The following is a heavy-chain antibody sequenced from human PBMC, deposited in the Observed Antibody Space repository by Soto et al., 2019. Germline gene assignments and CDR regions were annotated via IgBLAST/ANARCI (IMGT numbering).Heavy chain of an antibody. CDR1: VCAFSIYC. V-gene: IGHV3-74*01. Sequence: EVQLVESGGGLVQPGGSLRLSCAASVCAFSIYCMHWFRQASGKGPVWVTRIDNAGSSARYADSVKGRFTSSRDNAKNTVYLQMNCLRAEDTAVYYCTRVGWSVRGMDVWCKGATDTFSS. CDR2: IDNAGSSA. CDR3: TRVGWSVRGMDV. J-gene: IGHJ6*04.